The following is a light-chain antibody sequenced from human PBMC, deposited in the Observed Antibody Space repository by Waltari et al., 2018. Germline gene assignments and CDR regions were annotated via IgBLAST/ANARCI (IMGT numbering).Light chain of an antibody. CDR3: QHYVRLPVT. V-gene: IGKV3-20*01. J-gene: IGKJ1*01. CDR2: GAS. Sequence: EIVLTQSPGTLSLSPGDRATLSCRASQSVSRTLAWNQQKPGQAPRLLIYGASTRATGIPERFSGGGSGTDFSLTISRLEPEDFAVYYCQHYVRLPVTFGQGTKVEIK. CDR1: QSVSRT.